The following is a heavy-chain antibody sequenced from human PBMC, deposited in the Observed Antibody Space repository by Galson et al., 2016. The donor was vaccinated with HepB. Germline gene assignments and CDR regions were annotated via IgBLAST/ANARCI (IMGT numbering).Heavy chain of an antibody. CDR3: AKTGGGGVTPFDY. CDR1: GGSVSSHY. D-gene: IGHD3-16*01. CDR2: VHYNWGT. J-gene: IGHJ4*02. Sequence: SETLSLTCTVSGGSVSSHYWSWIRQSPGRGLEWIGYVHYNWGTDYNPSLKSRVTMSVDTSKNQFSLKLTSMTAADTAVYYCAKTGGGGVTPFDYWGQGTPGTVSS. V-gene: IGHV4-59*02.